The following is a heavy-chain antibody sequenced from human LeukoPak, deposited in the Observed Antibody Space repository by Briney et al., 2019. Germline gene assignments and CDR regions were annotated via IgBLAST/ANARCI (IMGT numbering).Heavy chain of an antibody. CDR3: ASHRGPRDYYYMDV. J-gene: IGHJ6*03. V-gene: IGHV4-39*07. CDR2: IYYSGST. Sequence: SETLSLTCTVSGGSISSSSYYWGWIRQPPGKGLEWIGSIYYSGSTYYNPSLESRVTISVDTSKNQFSLKLSSVTAADTAVYYCASHRGPRDYYYMDVWGKGTTATVSS. CDR1: GGSISSSSYY.